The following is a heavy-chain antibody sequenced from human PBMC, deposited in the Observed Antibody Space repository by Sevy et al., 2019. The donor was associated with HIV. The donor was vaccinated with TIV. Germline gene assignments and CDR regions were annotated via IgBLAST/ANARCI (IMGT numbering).Heavy chain of an antibody. V-gene: IGHV3-23*01. Sequence: GGSLRLSCAASGFSFSTYARTWVRQAPGKGLEWVSGISGSGNSTYYTDSVKGRFTISRDNSKNTVYLQMNNLRAEDTAVYYCGKVSIFGVGGFYDYWGQGTLVTVSS. D-gene: IGHD3-3*01. CDR1: GFSFSTYA. CDR2: ISGSGNST. J-gene: IGHJ4*02. CDR3: GKVSIFGVGGFYDY.